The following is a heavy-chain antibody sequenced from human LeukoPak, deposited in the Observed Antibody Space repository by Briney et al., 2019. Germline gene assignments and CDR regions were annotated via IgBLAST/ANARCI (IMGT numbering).Heavy chain of an antibody. J-gene: IGHJ4*02. CDR2: INWNGGST. CDR3: ARGHELVAYDYIYFDY. Sequence: PGGSLRLSCAASGFTFNTYAMSWVRQAPGKGLEWVSGINWNGGSTGYADSVKGRFTISRDNAKNSLYLQMNSLRAEDTALYHCARGHELVAYDYIYFDYWGQGTLVTVSS. D-gene: IGHD5-12*01. V-gene: IGHV3-20*01. CDR1: GFTFNTYA.